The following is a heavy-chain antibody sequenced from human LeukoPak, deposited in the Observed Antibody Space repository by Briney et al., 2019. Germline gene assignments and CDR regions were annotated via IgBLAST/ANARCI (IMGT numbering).Heavy chain of an antibody. CDR3: ARDSYDFWSGVRYYYMDV. V-gene: IGHV3-7*01. D-gene: IGHD3-3*01. J-gene: IGHJ6*03. CDR2: IKQDGSEK. Sequence: GGSLRLSCAASGFTFSSYWMSWVRQAPGKGLEWVANIKQDGSEKYYVDSVKGRFTISRDNAKNSLYLQMNSLRAEDTAVYYCARDSYDFWSGVRYYYMDVWGKGTTVTVSS. CDR1: GFTFSSYW.